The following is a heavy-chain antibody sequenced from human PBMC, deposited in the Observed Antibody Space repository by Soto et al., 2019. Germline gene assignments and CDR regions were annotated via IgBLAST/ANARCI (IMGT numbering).Heavy chain of an antibody. V-gene: IGHV1-69*01. J-gene: IGHJ6*02. CDR3: ARTLTMVRGIYYYGMDV. Sequence: QVQLVQSGAEVKKPGSSVKVSCKASGGTFSSYAISWVRQAPGQGPEWMGGIIPIFGTANYAQKFQGRVTITADESTSTAYMELSSLRSEDTAVYYCARTLTMVRGIYYYGMDVWGQGTTVTVSS. CDR2: IIPIFGTA. D-gene: IGHD3-10*01. CDR1: GGTFSSYA.